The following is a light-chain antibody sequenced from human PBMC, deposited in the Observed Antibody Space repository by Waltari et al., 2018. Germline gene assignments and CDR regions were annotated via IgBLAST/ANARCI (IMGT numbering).Light chain of an antibody. J-gene: IGLJ3*02. CDR2: RNN. CDR3: TAWDSSVSAWV. V-gene: IGLV10-54*04. CDR1: HDNVGNEG. Sequence: QAGLTQPPSVSKALRQTATLTCTGTHDNVGNEGAAWLQHHQGHPPKLLSFRNNRRPWDTSQRFSASRSGNSGSLTIAGLQPGDEADYYWTAWDSSVSAWVFGGGTRLTVL.